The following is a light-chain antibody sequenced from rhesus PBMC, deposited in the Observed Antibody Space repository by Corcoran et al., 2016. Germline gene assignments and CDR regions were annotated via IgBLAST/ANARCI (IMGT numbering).Light chain of an antibody. J-gene: IGKJ2*01. V-gene: IGKV1-25*01. CDR1: QGINSY. CDR3: QQYDSLPFS. CDR2: YAT. Sequence: DIQMTQSPSSVSASVGDRVTITCRASQGINSYLAWYQQKPGKAPKLLIYYATTLQHGVPSRFSGSKSGTVFALPISSLQPEDSASYYCQQYDSLPFSFGQGTKVELK.